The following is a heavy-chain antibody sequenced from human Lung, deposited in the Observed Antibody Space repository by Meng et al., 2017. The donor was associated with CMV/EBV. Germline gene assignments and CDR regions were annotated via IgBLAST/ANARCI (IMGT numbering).Heavy chain of an antibody. CDR2: INPNSGGT. Sequence: SAXVSXXASGYTFTSYYMHWVRQAPGQGLEWMGWINPNSGGTNYAQKFQGRVTMTRDTSISTTYMELSRLRSDDTAVYYCAREARAAGTDEYFDYWGQGPLVTVSS. V-gene: IGHV1-2*02. CDR3: AREARAAGTDEYFDY. CDR1: GYTFTSYY. D-gene: IGHD6-13*01. J-gene: IGHJ4*02.